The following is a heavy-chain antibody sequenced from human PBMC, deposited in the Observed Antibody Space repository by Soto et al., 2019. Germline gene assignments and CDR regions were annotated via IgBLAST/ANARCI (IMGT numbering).Heavy chain of an antibody. CDR1: GGSISSGGYY. Sequence: PSETLSLTCTVSGGSISSGGYYWSWIRQHPGKGLEWIGYIYYSGSTYYNPSLKSRVTISVDTSKNQFSLKLSSVTAADTAVYYCARHLRFTGVFDHWGQGPLVTVSS. CDR2: IYYSGST. CDR3: ARHLRFTGVFDH. V-gene: IGHV4-31*03. D-gene: IGHD7-27*01. J-gene: IGHJ4*02.